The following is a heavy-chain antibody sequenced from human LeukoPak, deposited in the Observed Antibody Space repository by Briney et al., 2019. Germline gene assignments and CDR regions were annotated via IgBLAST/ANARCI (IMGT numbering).Heavy chain of an antibody. CDR1: GFTFSSYG. D-gene: IGHD6-19*01. Sequence: GGSLRLSCAASGFTFSSYGIHWVRQTPGKGLEWVAAISYDGGYRYYADSVKGRFSISRDNSKNTVYLQTNSLRAEDTAVYYCAKGYSSGWAYSIDHWGQGTLVTVSS. CDR2: ISYDGGYR. CDR3: AKGYSSGWAYSIDH. V-gene: IGHV3-30*18. J-gene: IGHJ4*02.